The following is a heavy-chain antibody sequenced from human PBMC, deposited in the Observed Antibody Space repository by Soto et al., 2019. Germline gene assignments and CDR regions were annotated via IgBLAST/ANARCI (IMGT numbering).Heavy chain of an antibody. J-gene: IGHJ3*02. V-gene: IGHV1-69*08. CDR1: GGTFSSYT. D-gene: IGHD4-17*01. CDR2: IIPILGIA. CDR3: SRDLSAATVTTFDAFDI. Sequence: QVQLVQSWAEVKKPGSSVKVSCKASGGTFSSYTISWVRQAPGQGLEWMGRIIPILGIANYALKFQGRVTITADKSTRLAYMALSSLRSEDTAVYYCSRDLSAATVTTFDAFDIWGQGTMVIVSS.